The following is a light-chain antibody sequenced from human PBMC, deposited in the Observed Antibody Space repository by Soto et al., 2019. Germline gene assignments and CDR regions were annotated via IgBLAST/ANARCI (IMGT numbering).Light chain of an antibody. CDR2: DVS. CDR3: QQYGNSPLT. Sequence: EIVLTQSPATLSLSPGERPTLSCSASQSVTSTYLAWYQQKPGQAPRLLIYDVSRRATGIPDRFSGSGSATDFTLTISRLEPEDFAVYYCQQYGNSPLTFGQGTKVDIK. V-gene: IGKV3-20*01. J-gene: IGKJ1*01. CDR1: QSVTSTY.